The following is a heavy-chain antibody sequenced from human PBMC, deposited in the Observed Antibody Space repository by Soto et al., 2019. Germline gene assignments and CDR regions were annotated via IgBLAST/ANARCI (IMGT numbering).Heavy chain of an antibody. CDR3: TPQVPYYNGYMNV. D-gene: IGHD1-26*01. J-gene: IGHJ6*02. CDR1: GFTFSNAS. V-gene: IGHV3-15*01. CDR2: IRSKSDGVAT. Sequence: PGRSLRLACAASGFTFSNASMSWVRQAPGKGLEWVGGIRSKSDGVATDDAAPVKVRISRASDDTTHTLYMIMNSLKTEDRAMYYCTPQVPYYNGYMNVWGQGTTVTVSS.